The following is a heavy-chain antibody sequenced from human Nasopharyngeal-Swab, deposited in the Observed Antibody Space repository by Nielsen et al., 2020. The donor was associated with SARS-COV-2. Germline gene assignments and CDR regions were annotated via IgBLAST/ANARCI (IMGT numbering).Heavy chain of an antibody. D-gene: IGHD4-17*01. CDR3: ARHERYGDYYYYGMDV. Sequence: LRLSCTVSGGSISSGSYYWSWIRQPAGKGLEWIGRIYTSGSTNYNPSLKSRVTISVDTSKNQFSLKLSSVTAADTAVYYCARHERYGDYYYYGMDVWGQGTTVTVSS. CDR2: IYTSGST. J-gene: IGHJ6*02. V-gene: IGHV4-61*02. CDR1: GGSISSGSYY.